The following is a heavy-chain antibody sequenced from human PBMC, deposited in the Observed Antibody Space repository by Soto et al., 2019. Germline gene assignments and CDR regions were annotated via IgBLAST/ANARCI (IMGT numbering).Heavy chain of an antibody. CDR3: ARQLRWVYYFDY. Sequence: SETLSLTCTVSGCSISSTNYYWGWIRQPPGKGLEWIGSIYYSGSTYYNPSLKSRVTISVDTSNNQFSLKLSSVTAADTAVYYCARQLRWVYYFDYWGQGTLVTVSS. CDR2: IYYSGST. V-gene: IGHV4-39*01. D-gene: IGHD5-12*01. CDR1: GCSISSTNYY. J-gene: IGHJ4*02.